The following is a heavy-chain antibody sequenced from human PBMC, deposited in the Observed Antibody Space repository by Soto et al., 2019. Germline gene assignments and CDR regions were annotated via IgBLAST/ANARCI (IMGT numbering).Heavy chain of an antibody. Sequence: SLTCTVSGGSISSYYWSWIRQPPGKGLEWIGYIYYSGSTNYNPSLKSRVTISVDTSKNQFSLKLSSVTAADTAVYYCARLTKGWFGELFSYWFDPWGQGTLVTVSS. CDR2: IYYSGST. J-gene: IGHJ5*02. D-gene: IGHD3-10*01. V-gene: IGHV4-59*08. CDR3: ARLTKGWFGELFSYWFDP. CDR1: GGSISSYY.